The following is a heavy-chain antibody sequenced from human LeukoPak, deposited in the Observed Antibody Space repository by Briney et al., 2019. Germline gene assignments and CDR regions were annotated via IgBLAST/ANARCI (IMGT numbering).Heavy chain of an antibody. CDR1: GGSFSGYY. V-gene: IGHV4-34*01. CDR2: FTDSGSS. D-gene: IGHD6-13*01. CDR3: ARVYSSSWYD. Sequence: PSETLSLTCAVYGGSFSGYYWSWIRQPPGKGLEWIGEFTDSGSSNYNPSLKSRVTISVDTSKNQFSLKLRSVTVADTAVYYCARVYSSSWYDWGQGTLVTVSS. J-gene: IGHJ4*02.